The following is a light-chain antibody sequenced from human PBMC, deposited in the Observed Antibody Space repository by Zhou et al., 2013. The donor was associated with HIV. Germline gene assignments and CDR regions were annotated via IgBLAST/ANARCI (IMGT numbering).Light chain of an antibody. CDR1: QGIGSS. V-gene: IGKV1-12*01. J-gene: IGKJ1*01. Sequence: DVQMTQSPSSLSASVGDRVTITCRASQGIGSSLAWYQQKPGKAPNLLIYAASRLQDGVPSRFSGSGSGTDFTLTISSLQPEDFAPYYCQQTYSTPRTFGQGTKVEIK. CDR2: AAS. CDR3: QQTYSTPRT.